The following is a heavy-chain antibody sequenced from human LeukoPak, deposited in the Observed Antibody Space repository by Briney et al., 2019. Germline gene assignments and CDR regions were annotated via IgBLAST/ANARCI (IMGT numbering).Heavy chain of an antibody. Sequence: GGSLRLSCAASGFTFSSYSMNWVRQAPGKGLEWVSSISSSSSYIYYADSVKGRFTISRDNAKNSLYLQMNSLRAEDTAVYYCARDLEPTIVGVPAATGDYGMDVWGQGTTVTVSS. CDR2: ISSSSSYI. V-gene: IGHV3-21*01. CDR3: ARDLEPTIVGVPAATGDYGMDV. J-gene: IGHJ6*02. CDR1: GFTFSSYS. D-gene: IGHD2-2*01.